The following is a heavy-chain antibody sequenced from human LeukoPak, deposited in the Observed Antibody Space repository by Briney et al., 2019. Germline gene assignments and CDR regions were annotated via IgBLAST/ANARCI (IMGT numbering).Heavy chain of an antibody. CDR1: GFSLRTSGGG. CDR3: AHARGTYYYGSGSYPFGN. Sequence: KESGPTLVKPTQTLTLTCTFSGFSLRTSGGGVGWIRQLPGKALEWLALIYWDDDKRYSPSLKSRLTLTKDTSANQVVLTMTYMDPVDTATYYCAHARGTYYYGSGSYPFGNWGQGALVTVYS. D-gene: IGHD3-10*01. V-gene: IGHV2-5*02. CDR2: IYWDDDK. J-gene: IGHJ4*02.